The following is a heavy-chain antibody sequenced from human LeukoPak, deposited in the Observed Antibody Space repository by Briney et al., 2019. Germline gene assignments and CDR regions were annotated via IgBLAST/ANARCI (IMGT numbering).Heavy chain of an antibody. Sequence: GSVKVSCKASGYTFTSYAMNWVRQAPGQGLEWMGWISGYNGNTNYAQKLQGRVTMTTDTSTSTAYMELRSLRSDDTAVYYCARDRRGDFDYWGQGTLVTVSS. D-gene: IGHD3-16*01. J-gene: IGHJ4*02. CDR1: GYTFTSYA. CDR2: ISGYNGNT. V-gene: IGHV1-18*01. CDR3: ARDRRGDFDY.